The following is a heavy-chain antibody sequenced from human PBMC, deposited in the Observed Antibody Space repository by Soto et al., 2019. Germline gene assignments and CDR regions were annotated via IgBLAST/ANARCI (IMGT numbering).Heavy chain of an antibody. Sequence: SETLSLTCTVSGGSVSSGSYYWSWIRQPPGKGLEWIGYIYYSGSTNYNPSLKSRVTISVDTSKNQFSLKLSSVTAADTAVYYWARGSRGVVIIFDYWGQGTLVTVSS. CDR3: ARGSRGVVIIFDY. J-gene: IGHJ4*02. D-gene: IGHD3-3*01. V-gene: IGHV4-61*01. CDR1: GGSVSSGSYY. CDR2: IYYSGST.